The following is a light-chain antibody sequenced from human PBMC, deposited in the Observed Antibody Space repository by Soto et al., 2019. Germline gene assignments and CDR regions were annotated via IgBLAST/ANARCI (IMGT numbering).Light chain of an antibody. J-gene: IGKJ1*01. V-gene: IGKV3-15*01. CDR3: QQYNHWPRT. CDR1: QSVSSN. Sequence: EIVMTQSPATLSVSPGERATLSCRASQSVSSNLAWYQQKPGQAPRLLIYGASTRATDIPARFSGSGSGTEFTLTISSLQSEDSGVYYCQQYNHWPRTFGQGTKVEIK. CDR2: GAS.